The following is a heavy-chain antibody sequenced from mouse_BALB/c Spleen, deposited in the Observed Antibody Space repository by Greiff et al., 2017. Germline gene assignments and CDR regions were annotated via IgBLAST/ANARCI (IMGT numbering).Heavy chain of an antibody. J-gene: IGHJ2*01. CDR1: GYTFTSYN. CDR2: IYPGNGDT. V-gene: IGHV1-12*01. Sequence: QVQLQQPGAELVKPGASVKMSCKASGYTFTSYNMHWVKQTPGQGLEWIGAIYPGNGDTSYNQKFKGKATLTADKSSSTAYMQLSSLTSEDSAVYYCARKGYRYDEGYFDYWGQGTTLTGSS. D-gene: IGHD2-14*01. CDR3: ARKGYRYDEGYFDY.